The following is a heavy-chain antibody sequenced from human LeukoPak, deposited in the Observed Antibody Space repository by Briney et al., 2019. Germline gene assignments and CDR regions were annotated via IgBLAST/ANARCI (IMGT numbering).Heavy chain of an antibody. D-gene: IGHD6-13*01. V-gene: IGHV3-53*01. CDR1: GFSVSHNY. J-gene: IGHJ4*02. Sequence: GGSLRLSCTASGFSVSHNYMNWVRQAPGKGLEWVALIYSGGNKHYAGSVKGRFTISRDNSKNTLYLQMSSLRVEDTAVYYCTRDTPGIAASVSGGWGQGTLVTVSS. CDR3: TRDTPGIAASVSGG. CDR2: IYSGGNK.